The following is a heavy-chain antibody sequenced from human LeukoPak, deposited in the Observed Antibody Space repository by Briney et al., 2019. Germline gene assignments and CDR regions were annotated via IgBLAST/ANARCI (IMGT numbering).Heavy chain of an antibody. V-gene: IGHV3-9*01. CDR3: AKDNRRHYTSGPNPDSLH. CDR2: TRWISGSI. D-gene: IGHD6-19*01. CDR1: GFFFIIDG. J-gene: IGHJ4*02. Sequence: PARSLLLSCLGSGFFFIIDGMHWVRKREGPGLDGDYGTRWISGSIDYADAVKGRFTISRDNAKNSLYLQMNSLRVEDTAFYYCAKDNRRHYTSGPNPDSLHWGQGALVTVSS.